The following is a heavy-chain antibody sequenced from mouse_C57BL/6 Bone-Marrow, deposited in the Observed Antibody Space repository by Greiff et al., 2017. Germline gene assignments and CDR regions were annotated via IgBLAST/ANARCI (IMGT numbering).Heavy chain of an antibody. CDR1: GYSITSGYY. CDR3: ARGDYTFDY. CDR2: ISYDGSN. V-gene: IGHV3-6*01. D-gene: IGHD2-4*01. Sequence: ESGPGLVKPSQSLSLTCSVTGYSITSGYYWNWIRQFPGNKLEWMGYISYDGSNNYNPSLKNRISITRDTSKNQFFLNLNSVTTEDTATYYCARGDYTFDYWGQGTTLTVSS. J-gene: IGHJ2*01.